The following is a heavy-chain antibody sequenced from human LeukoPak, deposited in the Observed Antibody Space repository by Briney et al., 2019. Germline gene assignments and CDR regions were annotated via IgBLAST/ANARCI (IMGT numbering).Heavy chain of an antibody. V-gene: IGHV3-30*02. CDR3: AKDPGYGGSSWYYFDY. Sequence: GGSLRLSCAASGFTFSSYGMHWVRQAPGKGLEWVAFIRYDGSNKYYADSVKGRFTISRDNSKNTLCLQMNSLRAEDTAVYYCAKDPGYGGSSWYYFDYWGQGTLVTVSS. CDR1: GFTFSSYG. J-gene: IGHJ4*02. CDR2: IRYDGSNK. D-gene: IGHD6-13*01.